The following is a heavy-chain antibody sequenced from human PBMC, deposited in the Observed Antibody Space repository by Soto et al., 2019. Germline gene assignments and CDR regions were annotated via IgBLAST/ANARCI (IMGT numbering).Heavy chain of an antibody. Sequence: SETLSLTCNVSGGPIKTGDYYWNWIRQPHVKGLEWIGXXXYXGXTXYXXXXKSRAAISMDTSKNQSSLRLTSVTAADTAVYYCARAGFSYGHLLFWGQGIRVTVSS. V-gene: IGHV4-30-4*01. CDR2: XXYXGXT. J-gene: IGHJ4*02. D-gene: IGHD3-10*01. CDR1: GGPIKTGDYY. CDR3: ARAGFSYGHLLF.